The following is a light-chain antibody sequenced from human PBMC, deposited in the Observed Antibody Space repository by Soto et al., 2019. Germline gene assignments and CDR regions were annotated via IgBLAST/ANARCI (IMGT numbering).Light chain of an antibody. CDR1: QSVSSSY. J-gene: IGKJ1*01. CDR2: GAS. V-gene: IGKV3-20*01. CDR3: QQYNNWPWT. Sequence: EIVLTQSPGTLSLSPGEKATLTCRASQSVSSSYLAWYQQKLGQAPRLLIYGASTRATGIPDRFSGSGSGTDFTLTISSLQSEDFAVYYCQQYNNWPWTFGQGTKVDIK.